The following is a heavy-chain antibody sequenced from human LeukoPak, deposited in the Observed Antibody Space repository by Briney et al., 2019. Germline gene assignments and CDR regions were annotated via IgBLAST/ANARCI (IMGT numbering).Heavy chain of an antibody. CDR3: ARAGVTMISDAFDI. J-gene: IGHJ3*02. CDR2: IYHSGST. D-gene: IGHD2-8*01. CDR1: GGSFSAYY. Sequence: PSETLSLTCAVYGGSFSAYYWTWLRQPPGKGPEWIGEIYHSGSTNYNPSLKSRVTISVDKSKNQFSLKLSSVTAADTAVYYCARAGVTMISDAFDIWGQGTMVTVSS. V-gene: IGHV4-34*01.